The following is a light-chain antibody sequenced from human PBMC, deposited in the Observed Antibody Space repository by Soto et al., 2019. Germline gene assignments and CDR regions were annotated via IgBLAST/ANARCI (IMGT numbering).Light chain of an antibody. CDR1: SSSIGSNL. CDR3: VTWDDSLKSVV. V-gene: IGLV1-44*01. CDR2: KDD. J-gene: IGLJ2*01. Sequence: QSVLTQPPSASGTPGQRVTISCSGSSSSIGSNLVNWYQQLPGTAPKLLIYKDDQRPSGVPDRFSPSKSGTSASLAISGLQSDDEADYYCVTWDDSLKSVVFGGGTKLTVL.